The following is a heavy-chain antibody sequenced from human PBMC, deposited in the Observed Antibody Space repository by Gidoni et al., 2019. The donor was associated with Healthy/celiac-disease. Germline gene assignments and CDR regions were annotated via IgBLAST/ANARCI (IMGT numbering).Heavy chain of an antibody. CDR1: GYTFTGYY. CDR3: ARDLIGDFWSGYYTGY. Sequence: QVQLVQSGAEVKKPGASVKDSCKASGYTFTGYYMHWVRQAPGQGLEWMGWINPNTGGTNYAQKFQGRVTMTRDTSISTAYMELSRLRSDDTAVYYCARDLIGDFWSGYYTGYWGQGTLVTVSS. J-gene: IGHJ4*02. CDR2: INPNTGGT. D-gene: IGHD3-3*01. V-gene: IGHV1-2*02.